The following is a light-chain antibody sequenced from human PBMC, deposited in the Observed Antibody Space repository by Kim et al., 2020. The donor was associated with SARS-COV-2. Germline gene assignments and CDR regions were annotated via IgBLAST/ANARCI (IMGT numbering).Light chain of an antibody. CDR1: QSVSSH. CDR2: EAS. V-gene: IGKV3-11*01. CDR3: QQRDNWPIT. Sequence: SQGKRPTLSCRASQSVSSHVAWYQQKPGQAPRLLIYEASNRATGIPARFSGSGSGTDFTLTISSLEPEDFAVYYCQQRDNWPITFGQGTRLEIK. J-gene: IGKJ5*01.